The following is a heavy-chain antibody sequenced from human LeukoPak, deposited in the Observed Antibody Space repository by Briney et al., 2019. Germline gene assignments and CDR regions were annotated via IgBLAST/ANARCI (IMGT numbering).Heavy chain of an antibody. CDR2: IRYDGSNK. V-gene: IGHV3-30*02. CDR3: ARDWDAWDSSNY. D-gene: IGHD3-22*01. CDR1: GFTFSSYG. Sequence: GGSLRLSCAASGFTFSSYGMHWVRQAPGKGLEWVAFIRYDGSNKYYADSVKGRFTISRDNSKNTLYLQMNSLRAEDTAVYYCARDWDAWDSSNYWGQGTLVTVSS. J-gene: IGHJ4*02.